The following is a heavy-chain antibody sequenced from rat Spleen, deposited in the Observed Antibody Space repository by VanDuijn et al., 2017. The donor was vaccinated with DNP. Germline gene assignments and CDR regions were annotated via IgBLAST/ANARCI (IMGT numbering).Heavy chain of an antibody. V-gene: IGHV2-47*01. J-gene: IGHJ4*01. CDR3: ARSLATVAPTGAMDA. D-gene: IGHD1-3*01. CDR1: GLSLTSNS. CDR2: IQSGGST. Sequence: QVQLKESGPGLVQPSQTLSLTCTVSGLSLTSNSVSWIRQPPGKGLEWMGRIQSGGSTDYNSALKSRLSISRDTSKSQVFLKMNSVQTEDTAMYFCARSLATVAPTGAMDAWSQGTSVTVSS.